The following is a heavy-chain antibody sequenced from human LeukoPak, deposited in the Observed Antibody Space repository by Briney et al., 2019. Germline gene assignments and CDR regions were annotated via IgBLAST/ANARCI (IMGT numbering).Heavy chain of an antibody. V-gene: IGHV4-59*08. CDR2: IYYSGST. CDR1: GGSISSDY. J-gene: IGHJ4*02. CDR3: ARGDPANFDY. D-gene: IGHD3-10*01. Sequence: PSETLSLTCTVSGGSISSDYWGWIRQPPGKGLEWIGYIYYSGSTNYNPSLKSRVTISVDTSKNQFSLKLSSVTAADTAVYYCARGDPANFDYWGQGTPVTVSS.